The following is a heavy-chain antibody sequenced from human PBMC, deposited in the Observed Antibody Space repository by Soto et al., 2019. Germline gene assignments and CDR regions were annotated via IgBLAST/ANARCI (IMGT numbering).Heavy chain of an antibody. D-gene: IGHD6-13*01. CDR1: GGSISSSNW. V-gene: IGHV4-4*02. CDR2: IYHSGST. Sequence: QVQLQESGPGLVKPSGTLSLTCAVSGGSISSSNWWSWVRQPPGKGLEWIGEIYHSGSTNYNPSLKSRVTISVDKSKNQFSLTLSSVTAADTAVYYCARAPSIAAAGAFYYYYGMDVWGQGTTVTVSS. J-gene: IGHJ6*02. CDR3: ARAPSIAAAGAFYYYYGMDV.